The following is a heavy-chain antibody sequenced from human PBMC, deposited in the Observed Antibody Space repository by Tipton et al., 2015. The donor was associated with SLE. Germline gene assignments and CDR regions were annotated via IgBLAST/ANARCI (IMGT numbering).Heavy chain of an antibody. V-gene: IGHV4-59*01. D-gene: IGHD3-10*01. CDR1: GGSISSYF. CDR3: GAIMEYYGSVDL. J-gene: IGHJ5*02. Sequence: LRLSCTVSGGSISSYFWSWIRQPPGKGLEWIGYINNNGNTNYNPSLKSRVTTSVDRSKNQFSLKLSSVTAADTAVYYCGAIMEYYGSVDLWGQGTLVTVPS. CDR2: INNNGNT.